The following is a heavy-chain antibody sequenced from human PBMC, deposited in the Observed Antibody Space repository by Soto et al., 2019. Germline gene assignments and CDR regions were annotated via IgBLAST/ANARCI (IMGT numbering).Heavy chain of an antibody. D-gene: IGHD6-6*01. CDR3: ARDRSSSPLTG. CDR2: ISYDGSNK. J-gene: IGHJ4*02. CDR1: GFTFSSYA. Sequence: PGGSLRLSCAASGFTFSSYAMHWVRQAPGKGLEWVAVISYDGSNKCYADSVKGRFTISRDNSKNTLYLQMNSLRAEDTAVYYCARDRSSSPLTGWGQGTLVTVSS. V-gene: IGHV3-30-3*01.